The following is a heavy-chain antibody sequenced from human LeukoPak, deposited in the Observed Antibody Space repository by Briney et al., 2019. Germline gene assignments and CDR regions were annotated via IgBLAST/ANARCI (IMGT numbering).Heavy chain of an antibody. CDR1: GGSSSSNY. V-gene: IGHV4-59*08. CDR3: ARGGSYLGHCDY. Sequence: SETLSLTCTVSGGSSSSNYWSWIRQPPGKGLEWIGYIYYSGSTNYNPSLKSRVTISVDTSKNQFSLKLSSVTAADTAVYYCARGGSYLGHCDYWGQGSLVTVSS. J-gene: IGHJ4*02. D-gene: IGHD1-26*01. CDR2: IYYSGST.